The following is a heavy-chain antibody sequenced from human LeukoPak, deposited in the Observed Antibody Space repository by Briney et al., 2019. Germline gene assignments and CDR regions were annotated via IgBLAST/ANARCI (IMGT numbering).Heavy chain of an antibody. V-gene: IGHV4-59*08. J-gene: IGHJ4*02. Sequence: SETLSLTCTVSGGSISSYYWSWIRQPPGKGLEWIGYIYYSGSTNYNPSLKSRVTISVDTSKNQFPLKLSSVTAADTAVYYCARHRGEQGGRTAMAIDYWGQGTLVTVSS. CDR3: ARHRGEQGGRTAMAIDY. CDR1: GGSISSYY. D-gene: IGHD5-18*01. CDR2: IYYSGST.